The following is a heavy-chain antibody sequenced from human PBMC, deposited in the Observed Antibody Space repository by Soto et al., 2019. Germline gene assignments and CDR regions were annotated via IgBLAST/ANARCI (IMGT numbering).Heavy chain of an antibody. CDR2: ISYSGST. J-gene: IGHJ4*02. D-gene: IGHD1-7*01. Sequence: SETLSLTCTVSGGSISSGNYYGSWIRQPPGKGLEWIGFISYSGSTYYNASLKSRVTISVDTSKNQFSLNLSFVTAADTAVYYCATMGTPATGLYYFDYWGQGTLVTVS. V-gene: IGHV4-30-4*01. CDR1: GGSISSGNYY. CDR3: ATMGTPATGLYYFDY.